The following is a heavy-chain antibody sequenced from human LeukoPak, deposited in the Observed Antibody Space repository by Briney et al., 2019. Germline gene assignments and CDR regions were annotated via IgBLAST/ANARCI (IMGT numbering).Heavy chain of an antibody. V-gene: IGHV3-53*01. D-gene: IGHD6-13*01. CDR2: IYKSGST. CDR1: GYTVTKTY. CDR3: ARESGGTAWYQED. Sequence: GGSLRLSCAVSGYTVTKTYMSWVRQAPGRGLEWVSIIYKSGSTYYADSVKGRFTISRDGANNTLFLQMNSQRADDTAVYYCARESGGTAWYQEDWGQGTLVTVSS. J-gene: IGHJ4*02.